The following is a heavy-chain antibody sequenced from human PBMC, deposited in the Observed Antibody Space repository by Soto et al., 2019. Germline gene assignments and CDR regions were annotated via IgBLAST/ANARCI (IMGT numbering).Heavy chain of an antibody. CDR2: ISRSGSLN. CDR3: ARDLEYSSSWYYYYGLDV. J-gene: IGHJ6*02. V-gene: IGHV3-48*02. Sequence: GGSLRLSCAASGFSFSDYSMNWVRQAPGKGLEWLSYISRSGSLNYYADSVKGRFTISRDNAKNSLYLEMNSVRDEDTAMYYCARDLEYSSSWYYYYGLDVWGHGTTVTVLL. CDR1: GFSFSDYS. D-gene: IGHD6-6*01.